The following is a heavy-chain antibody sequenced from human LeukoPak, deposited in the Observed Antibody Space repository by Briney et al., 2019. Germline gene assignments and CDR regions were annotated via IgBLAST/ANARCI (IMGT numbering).Heavy chain of an antibody. Sequence: GGSLRLSCAASGFTFSSYAMHWVRQAPGKGLEWVSVISYDGSNKYYADSVKGRFTISRDNSKNTLYLQMNSLRAEDTAVYYCARDPRGNDYFDYWGQGTLVTVSS. CDR1: GFTFSSYA. CDR3: ARDPRGNDYFDY. J-gene: IGHJ4*02. D-gene: IGHD3-10*01. CDR2: ISYDGSNK. V-gene: IGHV3-30-3*01.